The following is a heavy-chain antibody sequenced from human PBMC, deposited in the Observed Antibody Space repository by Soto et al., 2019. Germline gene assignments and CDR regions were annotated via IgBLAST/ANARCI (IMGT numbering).Heavy chain of an antibody. Sequence: GGSLRLSCVGSGFTFSSYGMHWVRQAPGKGLECVAVIYSGVTTYYADSVKGRFTISRDNSKNTLYLQMNSLRAEDTAVYYCAGSTIAAAAGRVGMDVWGQGNTVTVSS. CDR3: AGSTIAAAAGRVGMDV. CDR1: GFTFSSYG. V-gene: IGHV3-NL1*01. D-gene: IGHD6-13*01. J-gene: IGHJ6*02. CDR2: IYSGVTT.